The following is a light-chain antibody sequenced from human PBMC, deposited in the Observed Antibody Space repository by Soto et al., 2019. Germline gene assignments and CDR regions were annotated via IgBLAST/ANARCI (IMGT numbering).Light chain of an antibody. Sequence: EIVLTQSPGTLSLSPGKRATLSCRASQSVSRDYLAWYQQKPGQAPRLLIHGASYRTTGIPDRFSGSGSGTDFTLTISLLEPEDFAVYYCQQYGSSPTFGQGTKVEIK. CDR1: QSVSRDY. CDR2: GAS. V-gene: IGKV3-20*01. CDR3: QQYGSSPT. J-gene: IGKJ1*01.